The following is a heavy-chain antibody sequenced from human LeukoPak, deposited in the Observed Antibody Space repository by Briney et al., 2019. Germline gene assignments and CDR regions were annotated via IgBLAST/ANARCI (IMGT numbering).Heavy chain of an antibody. D-gene: IGHD5-18*01. CDR1: GYTFTCYY. Sequence: AAVKVSCKSSGYTFTCYYMHWVRQAPGQGREGMGWINPNSGDTNYAQKFQGRVNMTRDTSINTAYMELSRLRSDDTAVYYCARDRSPAPGRSYGRGHFDYWGQGTLVTVSS. J-gene: IGHJ4*02. CDR3: ARDRSPAPGRSYGRGHFDY. CDR2: INPNSGDT. V-gene: IGHV1-2*02.